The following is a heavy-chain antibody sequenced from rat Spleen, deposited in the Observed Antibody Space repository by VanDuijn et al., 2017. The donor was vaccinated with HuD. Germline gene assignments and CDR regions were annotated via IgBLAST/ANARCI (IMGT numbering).Heavy chain of an antibody. CDR3: VRYTAAFSFDY. D-gene: IGHD1-2*01. CDR1: GYSITSSY. J-gene: IGHJ2*01. Sequence: EVQLQESGPGLVKPSQSLSLTCSVTGYSITSSYRWNWIRKFPGNKMEWIGHISYSGSSSYSPSLKGRISITRDISKNQFFLQLNSVTTEDTAIYFCVRYTAAFSFDYWGQGVMVTVSS. V-gene: IGHV3-1*01. CDR2: ISYSGSS.